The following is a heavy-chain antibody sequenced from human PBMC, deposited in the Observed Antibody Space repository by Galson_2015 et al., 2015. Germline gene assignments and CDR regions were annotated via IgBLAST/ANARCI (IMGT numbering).Heavy chain of an antibody. V-gene: IGHV3-23*01. J-gene: IGHJ4*02. D-gene: IGHD2-8*02. CDR1: GFIFNSDA. CDR2: INDNGGST. Sequence: SLRLSCAASGFIFNSDAMSWVRQAPGKGLEWVSTINDNGGSTFYADSVKGRFTISRDNSKNTLYLQMNTLRVEDTAVYYCVKDRPYWADSLWGQGTLVTVSS. CDR3: VKDRPYWADSL.